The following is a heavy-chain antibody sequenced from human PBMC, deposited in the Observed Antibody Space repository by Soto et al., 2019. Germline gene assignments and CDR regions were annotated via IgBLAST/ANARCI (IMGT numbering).Heavy chain of an antibody. J-gene: IGHJ4*02. CDR3: ADVTWHRDSLP. D-gene: IGHD2-21*02. V-gene: IGHV3-72*01. CDR1: GFSLSDHY. Sequence: EVQLVASGGGLVQPGGSLRLSCVASGFSLSDHYMDWVRQAPGKGLEWLGLIRNEPYGYTTNYAASVKGRFTISRDDSKNALFLQMDSLTAEVAAIYYCADVTWHRDSLPWGQGTLVTVSS. CDR2: IRNEPYGYTT.